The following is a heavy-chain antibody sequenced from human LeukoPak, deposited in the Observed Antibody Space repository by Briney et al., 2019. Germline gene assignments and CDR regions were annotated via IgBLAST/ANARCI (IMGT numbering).Heavy chain of an antibody. CDR2: IIHSGST. CDR1: GGSFSGYY. V-gene: IGHV4-34*12. Sequence: SETLSLICAVYGGSFSGYYWSWIRQPPGKGLEWIGEIIHSGSTNYNPSLKSRVTVSVDTSKNQFSLKLSSVTAADTAVYYCARQFYYDSSGHNWFDPWGQGTLVTVSS. J-gene: IGHJ5*02. D-gene: IGHD3-22*01. CDR3: ARQFYYDSSGHNWFDP.